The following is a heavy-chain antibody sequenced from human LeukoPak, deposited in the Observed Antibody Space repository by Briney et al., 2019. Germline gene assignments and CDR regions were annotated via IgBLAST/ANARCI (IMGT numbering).Heavy chain of an antibody. J-gene: IGHJ5*02. CDR2: IYHSGST. D-gene: IGHD2-2*01. CDR3: ARDIRGPLSTAGYCSSTSCYGEDNWFDP. CDR1: GYSISSGYY. Sequence: PSETLSLTCAVSGYSISSGYYWGWLRHPPGKGLEWIGSIYHSGSTYYNPSLKSRVTISVDTSKNQFSLKLSSVTAADTAVYYCARDIRGPLSTAGYCSSTSCYGEDNWFDPWGQGTLVTVSS. V-gene: IGHV4-38-2*02.